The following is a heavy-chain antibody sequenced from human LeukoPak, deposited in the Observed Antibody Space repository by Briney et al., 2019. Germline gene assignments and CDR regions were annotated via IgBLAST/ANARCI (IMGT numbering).Heavy chain of an antibody. V-gene: IGHV4-34*01. CDR2: INHSGST. J-gene: IGHJ4*02. D-gene: IGHD6-19*01. CDR3: ARRPIKGYSSGWSKSFDY. CDR1: GGSFSGYY. Sequence: TSETLSLTCAVYGGSFSGYYWSWIRQPPGKGLEWIGEINHSGSTNYNPSLKSRVTISVDTSKNKFSLKLSSVTAADTAVYYCARRPIKGYSSGWSKSFDYWGQGTLVTVSS.